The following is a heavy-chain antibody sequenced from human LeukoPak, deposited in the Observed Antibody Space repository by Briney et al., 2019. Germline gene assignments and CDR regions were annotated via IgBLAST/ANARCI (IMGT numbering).Heavy chain of an antibody. J-gene: IGHJ3*02. Sequence: PGGSLRLSCAASGFTFSSYGMHWVRQAPGKGLEWVAVIWYDGSNKYYADSVKGRFTISRDNSKNTLYLQMNSLRAEDTAVYYCARSIAVAGDAFDIWGQGTMVTVSS. CDR3: ARSIAVAGDAFDI. CDR2: IWYDGSNK. D-gene: IGHD6-19*01. CDR1: GFTFSSYG. V-gene: IGHV3-33*01.